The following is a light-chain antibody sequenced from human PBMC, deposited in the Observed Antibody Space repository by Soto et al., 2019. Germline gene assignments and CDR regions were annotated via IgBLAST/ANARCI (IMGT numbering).Light chain of an antibody. CDR3: GSWDSSLSAYV. Sequence: QSVMTQPPSVSAAPGQKVTISCSGSSSNIGGNSVSWYQQLPGTAPKLLIYDDNKRPSGIPDRFSGSKSGTSATLGITGFQTGDEADYYCGSWDSSLSAYVFGTGXXXTVL. J-gene: IGLJ1*01. CDR2: DDN. CDR1: SSNIGGNS. V-gene: IGLV1-51*01.